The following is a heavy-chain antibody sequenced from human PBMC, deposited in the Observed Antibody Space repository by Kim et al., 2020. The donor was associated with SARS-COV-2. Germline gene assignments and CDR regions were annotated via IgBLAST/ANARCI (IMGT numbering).Heavy chain of an antibody. V-gene: IGHV3-23*01. CDR1: GFTFSGFA. CDR3: TKGASLVDV. CDR2: ISSSGGGT. Sequence: GGSLRLSCVASGFTFSGFAMSWVRQAPGKGLEWVSGISSSGGGTHYAGSVRGRFTISRDNSKNTLYLQMNNLRAEDTAVYYCTKGASLVDVWGQGTTVTV. J-gene: IGHJ6*02.